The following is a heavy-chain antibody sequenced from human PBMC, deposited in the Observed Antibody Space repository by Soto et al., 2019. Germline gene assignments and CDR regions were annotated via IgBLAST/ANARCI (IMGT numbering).Heavy chain of an antibody. V-gene: IGHV4-34*01. CDR1: GGSFSGYY. J-gene: IGHJ6*02. CDR2: INHSGST. D-gene: IGHD6-13*01. Sequence: QVQLQQWGAGLLKPSETLSLTCAVYGGSFSGYYWSWIRQPPGKGLEWIGEINHSGSTNYNPSLKSRVTISVDTSKNQFSLKLSSVTAADTAVYYCARGRAAAGIYYYYYGMDVWGQGTTVTVSS. CDR3: ARGRAAAGIYYYYYGMDV.